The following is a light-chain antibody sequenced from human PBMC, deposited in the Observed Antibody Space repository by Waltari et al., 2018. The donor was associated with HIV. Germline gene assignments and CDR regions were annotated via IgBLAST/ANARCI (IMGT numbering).Light chain of an antibody. V-gene: IGLV9-49*01. J-gene: IGLJ1*01. Sequence: QPMLTQPPSASASLGASVTLTCTLSSGYSNYKVDWYQQRPGKGTRFVMRVGPGGIVGSKGDGIPDRFSGLGSGLNRYLTIKNIREEDGSDYHCGADHGSGSNFVYVFGSGTKVTVL. CDR2: VGPGGIVG. CDR1: SGYSNYK. CDR3: GADHGSGSNFVYV.